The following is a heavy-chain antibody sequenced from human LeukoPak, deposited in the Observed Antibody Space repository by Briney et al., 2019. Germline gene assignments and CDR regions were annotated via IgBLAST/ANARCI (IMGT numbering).Heavy chain of an antibody. CDR1: GFIFSSYG. CDR3: ARASINGDELGAFDI. Sequence: GGSLRLSCAASGFIFSSYGMHWVRQAPGKGLEWVAVIWYDGSNKYYADSVKGRSTISRDNIKNTLYLQMNSLRAEDTAVYYCARASINGDELGAFDIWGQGTMVTVSS. J-gene: IGHJ3*02. D-gene: IGHD4-17*01. V-gene: IGHV3-33*01. CDR2: IWYDGSNK.